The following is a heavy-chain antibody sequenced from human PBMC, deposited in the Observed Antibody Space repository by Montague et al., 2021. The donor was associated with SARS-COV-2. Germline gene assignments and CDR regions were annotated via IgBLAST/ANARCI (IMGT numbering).Heavy chain of an antibody. CDR2: TYFMSKWYY. D-gene: IGHD3-10*01. Sequence: CAISGDSVAINNATWSWVKQSPAIDLQWLGITYFMSKWYYDYAVSVKGRITIHPDTSKNHFSLQLNSVTPEDTAVYYCTRSITLFRGLLFDPWGQGTLVNV. J-gene: IGHJ5*02. CDR1: GDSVAINNAT. CDR3: TRSITLFRGLLFDP. V-gene: IGHV6-1*01.